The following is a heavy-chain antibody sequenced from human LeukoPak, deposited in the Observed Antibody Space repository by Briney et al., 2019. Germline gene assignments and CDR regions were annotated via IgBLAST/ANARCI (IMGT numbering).Heavy chain of an antibody. V-gene: IGHV4-31*09. CDR2: IYYSGST. D-gene: IGHD3-10*01. Sequence: SETLSLTCTVSGGSISSGGYYWSWIRQHPGKGLEWIGYIYYSGSTYYNPSLKSRVTILVDTSKNQFSLKLSSVTAADTAVYCATYNFGSGSLDSWGQGTLVTVSS. J-gene: IGHJ4*02. CDR1: GGSISSGGYY. CDR3: ATYNFGSGSLDS.